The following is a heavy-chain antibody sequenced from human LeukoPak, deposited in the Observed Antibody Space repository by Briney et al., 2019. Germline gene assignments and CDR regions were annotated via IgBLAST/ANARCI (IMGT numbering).Heavy chain of an antibody. CDR1: GGSIRSHY. D-gene: IGHD3-22*01. V-gene: IGHV4-34*01. CDR3: ARSYDSSGYHDY. J-gene: IGHJ4*02. Sequence: SETLSLTCTVSGGSIRSHYWSWIRQPPGKGLEWIGEINHSGSTNYNPSLKSRVTISVDTSKNQFSLKLSSVTAADTAVYYCARSYDSSGYHDYWGQGTLVTVSS. CDR2: INHSGST.